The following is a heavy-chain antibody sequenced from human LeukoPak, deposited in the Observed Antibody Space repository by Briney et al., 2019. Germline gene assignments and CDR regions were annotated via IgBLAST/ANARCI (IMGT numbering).Heavy chain of an antibody. CDR3: ARRSGWRDYYYYGMDV. V-gene: IGHV4-59*08. J-gene: IGHJ6*02. CDR1: GGSISRYY. Sequence: SETLSLTCTVSGGSISRYYWSWIRQPPGKGLEWIGYIYYSGSTNYNPSLKSRVTISVDTSKNQFSLKLSSVTAADTAVYYCARRSGWRDYYYYGMDVWGQGTTVTVSS. D-gene: IGHD6-19*01. CDR2: IYYSGST.